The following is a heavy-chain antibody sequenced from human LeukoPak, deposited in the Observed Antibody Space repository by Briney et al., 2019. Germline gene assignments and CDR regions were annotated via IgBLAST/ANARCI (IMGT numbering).Heavy chain of an antibody. CDR3: ARAYDYGDPRRAYYYYMDV. Sequence: GGSLRLSCAASGFTFSSFSMNWVRQAPGKGLEWVSSISSSSSYIYYADSVKGRFTISRDNAKNSLYLQMNSLRAEDTAVYYCARAYDYGDPRRAYYYYMDVWGKGTTVTISS. CDR2: ISSSSSYI. CDR1: GFTFSSFS. J-gene: IGHJ6*03. V-gene: IGHV3-21*01. D-gene: IGHD4-17*01.